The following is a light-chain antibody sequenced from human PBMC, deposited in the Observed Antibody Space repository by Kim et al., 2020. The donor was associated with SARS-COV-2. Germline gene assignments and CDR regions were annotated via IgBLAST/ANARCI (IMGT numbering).Light chain of an antibody. J-gene: IGKJ2*01. CDR2: DAS. V-gene: IGKV3-11*01. Sequence: EIVLTQSPATLSLSPGERATLSCRASQYIDNWLAWYQQKPGQVPRLLIYDASNRATGIPARFSGSGSATDFTLTISSLEPEDFAVFYCQQRRTRHHTCGKGTKREI. CDR1: QYIDNW. CDR3: QQRRTRHHT.